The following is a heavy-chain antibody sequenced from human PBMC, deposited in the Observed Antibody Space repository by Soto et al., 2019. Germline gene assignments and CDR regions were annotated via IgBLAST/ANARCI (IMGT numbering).Heavy chain of an antibody. CDR2: IIPVFGTA. V-gene: IGHV1-69*01. CDR3: ILDCTSMSCYGYLGVDV. Sequence: QVQLVQSGAEVKTPGSSVKVSCKASGDTFSSFLMGWVRQAPGQGLEWMGGIIPVFGTATYAQKFQGRVTITADDSTSTVYMELSGLKSEDTAVYYCILDCTSMSCYGYLGVDVWGQGTTVTVSS. D-gene: IGHD2-2*01. CDR1: GDTFSSFL. J-gene: IGHJ6*02.